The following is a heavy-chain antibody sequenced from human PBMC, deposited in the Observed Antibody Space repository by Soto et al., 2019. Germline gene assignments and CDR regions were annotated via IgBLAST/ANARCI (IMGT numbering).Heavy chain of an antibody. J-gene: IGHJ4*02. Sequence: GGSLRLSCVASGFDFKTYGMHWVRQAPGKGLEWVAVIGFDGTNIHYSDSVRGRFSISRDNSENTVSLQMNSLRVEGTALYYCVRTACVINNCSYRGVRWGQGTLVTVSS. CDR2: IGFDGTNI. V-gene: IGHV3-33*01. CDR3: VRTACVINNCSYRGVR. CDR1: GFDFKTYG. D-gene: IGHD3-10*01.